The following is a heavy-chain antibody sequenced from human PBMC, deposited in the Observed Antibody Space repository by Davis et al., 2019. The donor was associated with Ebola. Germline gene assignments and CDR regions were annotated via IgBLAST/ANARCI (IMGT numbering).Heavy chain of an antibody. CDR1: GFTFSGSA. J-gene: IGHJ6*02. CDR2: IRSKANSYAT. CDR3: ARDLYLGSWNYYGMDV. V-gene: IGHV3-73*01. D-gene: IGHD2-2*02. Sequence: GGSLRLSCAASGFTFSGSAMHWVRQASGKGLEWVGRIRSKANSYATAYAASVKGRFTISRDNAKNSLYLQMNSLRAEDTAVYYCARDLYLGSWNYYGMDVWGQGTTVTVSS.